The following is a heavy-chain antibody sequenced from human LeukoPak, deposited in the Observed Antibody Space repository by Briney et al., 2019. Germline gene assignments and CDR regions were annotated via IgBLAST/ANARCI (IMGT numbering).Heavy chain of an antibody. J-gene: IGHJ5*02. CDR3: ARGAPYYDFWSGYLGNWFDP. CDR1: GFTFSSYP. CDR2: LSSDGVNK. D-gene: IGHD3-3*01. V-gene: IGHV3-30-3*01. Sequence: GGSLRLSCAASGFTFSSYPMHWVRQTPGKGLEWVAILSSDGVNKRYADSVQGRFTISRDNSKNTLYLQMNSLRAEDTAVYYCARGAPYYDFWSGYLGNWFDPWGQGTLVTVSS.